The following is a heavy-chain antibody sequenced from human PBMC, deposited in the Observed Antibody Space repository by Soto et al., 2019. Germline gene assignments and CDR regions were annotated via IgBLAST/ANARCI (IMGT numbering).Heavy chain of an antibody. J-gene: IGHJ6*02. CDR3: AAGWLRFLAWFPQPYYAMDV. CDR2: IVVGSGNT. D-gene: IGHD3-3*01. CDR1: GFTFTSSA. Sequence: ASVKVSCKASGFTFTSSAVQWVRQARGQRLEWIGWIVVGSGNTNYAQKFQERVTITRDMSTSTAYMELSSLRSEDTAVYYCAAGWLRFLAWFPQPYYAMDVWGQGTTVTVSS. V-gene: IGHV1-58*01.